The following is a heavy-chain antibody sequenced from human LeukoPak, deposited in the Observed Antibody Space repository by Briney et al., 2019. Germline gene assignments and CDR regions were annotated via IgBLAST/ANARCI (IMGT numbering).Heavy chain of an antibody. CDR3: ARGPTRSYDFVW. J-gene: IGHJ4*02. Sequence: SVKVSCKASGGTFSSYAISWVRQAPRQGLEWMGGIIPIFATTNYAQKFQGRVTISADESTSTAYMELSSLRSEDTAIYYCARGPTRSYDFVWWGQGTLVTVSS. V-gene: IGHV1-69*01. CDR2: IIPIFATT. D-gene: IGHD3-3*01. CDR1: GGTFSSYA.